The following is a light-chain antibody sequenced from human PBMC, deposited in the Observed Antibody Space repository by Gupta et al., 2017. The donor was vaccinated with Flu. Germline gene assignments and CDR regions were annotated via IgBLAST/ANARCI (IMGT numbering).Light chain of an antibody. Sequence: QSALTQPASVSGSPGQSVTISCTGTNSDIGAHDYVSWYQQHPGKAPNLIIFAVNDRPSGRAHRFSGSTSGKTAVLTIPGLQAEEEADYFCCSYITARRPNWVFGGGTRLTVL. CDR1: NSDIGAHDY. CDR3: CSYITARRPNWV. CDR2: AVN. V-gene: IGLV2-14*03. J-gene: IGLJ2*01.